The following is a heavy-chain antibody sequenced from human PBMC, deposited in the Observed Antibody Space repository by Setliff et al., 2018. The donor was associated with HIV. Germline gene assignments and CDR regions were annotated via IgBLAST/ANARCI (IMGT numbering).Heavy chain of an antibody. CDR3: ARGEFYCGTDCYWSSFDY. D-gene: IGHD2-21*02. CDR1: GGSISSGTYY. CDR2: MYYSGST. V-gene: IGHV4-39*02. J-gene: IGHJ4*02. Sequence: SETLSLTCTVSGGSISSGTYYWGWIRQPPGKGLEYIGTMYYSGSTYYNPSLRSRVTISVDTSKNHISLRLSSVTAADTAVYYCARGEFYCGTDCYWSSFDYWGQGILVTVSS.